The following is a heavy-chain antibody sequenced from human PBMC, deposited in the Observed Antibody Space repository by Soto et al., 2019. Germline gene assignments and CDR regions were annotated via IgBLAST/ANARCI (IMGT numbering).Heavy chain of an antibody. CDR2: VSYDGITK. J-gene: IGHJ4*02. Sequence: GGSLRLSCAASGFTFRSYPMHWVRQAPGKGLEWVAIVSYDGITKYADSVRGRFTISRDNSNNTLFLQMNSLRTEDTAVYYCTKEGLFWSGSFDSWGQGTLVTVSS. CDR1: GFTFRSYP. D-gene: IGHD3-3*01. V-gene: IGHV3-30-3*02. CDR3: TKEGLFWSGSFDS.